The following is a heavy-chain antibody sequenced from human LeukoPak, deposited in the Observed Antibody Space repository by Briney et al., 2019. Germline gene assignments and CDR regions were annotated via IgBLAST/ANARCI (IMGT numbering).Heavy chain of an antibody. J-gene: IGHJ4*02. CDR3: ATIGGSTSSVDY. V-gene: IGHV4-34*01. CDR1: GGSFSGYY. Sequence: SETLSLTCAVYGGSFSGYYWSWIRQPPGKGLEWIGEINHSGSTNYNPSLKSRVTISVDTSKNQFSLKLSSVTAEDTAVYYCATIGGSTSSVDYWGQGTLVTVSS. CDR2: INHSGST. D-gene: IGHD2-2*01.